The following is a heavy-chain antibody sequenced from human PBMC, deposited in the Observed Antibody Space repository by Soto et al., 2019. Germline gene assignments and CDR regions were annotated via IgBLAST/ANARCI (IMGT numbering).Heavy chain of an antibody. CDR1: GFNFDDHA. V-gene: IGHV3-9*01. CDR2: ISWNSVTI. J-gene: IGHJ5*02. D-gene: IGHD1-26*01. Sequence: EVQLVESGGGLAQPGWSRRLSCAASGFNFDDHAMHWVRQTPGKGLEWVSGISWNSVTINYADSIKGRFTISRDNAKRTLYLQMNNLRPADTAMYFCVRSSGSQPRACWFDPWGQGTLVTVS. CDR3: VRSSGSQPRACWFDP.